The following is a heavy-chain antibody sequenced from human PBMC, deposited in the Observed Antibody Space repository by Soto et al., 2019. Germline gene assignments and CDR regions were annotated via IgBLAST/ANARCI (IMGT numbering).Heavy chain of an antibody. CDR1: GFIFSNYP. Sequence: GGSLRLSCSASGFIFSNYPMHWVRQAPGKGLEYVSAITTDGTKTYYAASVRGRFTISRDNSRNTLYLQMSSLGPEDTAVYYSVKRVSIVTQSGYDYWGQGTLVTVSS. J-gene: IGHJ4*02. CDR3: VKRVSIVTQSGYDY. CDR2: ITTDGTKT. V-gene: IGHV3-64D*06. D-gene: IGHD5-18*01.